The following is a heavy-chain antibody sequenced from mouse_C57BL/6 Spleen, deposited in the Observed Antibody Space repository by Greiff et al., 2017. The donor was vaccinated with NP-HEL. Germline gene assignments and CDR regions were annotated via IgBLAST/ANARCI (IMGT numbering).Heavy chain of an antibody. CDR3: ASLPFITTVVATHYYAMDY. D-gene: IGHD1-1*01. Sequence: VQLVESGAELARPGASVKLSCKASGYTFTSYGISWVKQRTGQGLEWIGEIYPRSGNTYYNEKFKGKATLTADKSSSTAYMELRSLTSEDSAVYFCASLPFITTVVATHYYAMDYWGQGTSVTVSS. CDR2: IYPRSGNT. CDR1: GYTFTSYG. J-gene: IGHJ4*01. V-gene: IGHV1-81*01.